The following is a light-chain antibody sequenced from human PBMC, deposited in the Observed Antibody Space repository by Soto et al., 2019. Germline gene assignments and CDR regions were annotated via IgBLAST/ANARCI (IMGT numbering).Light chain of an antibody. CDR2: DFT. CDR1: SADVSTSNF. Sequence: QSVLTQPASVSGSAGQSITISCTGISADVSTSNFVSWYQHHPGKGPRLILYDFTHRPSGISDRFSGSKSGDTASLPISGLRAEDEADYYCASYRSGPLYVFGTGTKLTVL. V-gene: IGLV2-14*03. CDR3: ASYRSGPLYV. J-gene: IGLJ1*01.